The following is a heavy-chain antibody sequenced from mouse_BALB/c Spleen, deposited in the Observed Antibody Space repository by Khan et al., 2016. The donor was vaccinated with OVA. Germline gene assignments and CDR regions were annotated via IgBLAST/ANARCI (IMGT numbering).Heavy chain of an antibody. J-gene: IGHJ4*01. Sequence: QVQLQQSGPGLVAPSQSLSITCTISGFSLTNYGVHWVRQPPGKGLEWLVVIWSDGSTTYNSALKSRLTISKDNSESQVFLKINSLQTDDTAMYFCARQPYYHYNIMDYWGQGTSVTVSS. V-gene: IGHV2-6-1*01. CDR3: ARQPYYHYNIMDY. CDR2: IWSDGST. D-gene: IGHD2-10*01. CDR1: GFSLTNYG.